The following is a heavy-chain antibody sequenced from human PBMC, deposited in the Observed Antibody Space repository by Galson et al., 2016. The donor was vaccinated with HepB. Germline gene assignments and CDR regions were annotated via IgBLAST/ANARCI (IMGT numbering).Heavy chain of an antibody. V-gene: IGHV3-53*01. CDR3: ARGNYGDPFDY. CDR1: GFTFSDYY. J-gene: IGHJ4*02. D-gene: IGHD4-17*01. Sequence: LRLSCAASGFTFSDYYMSWVRQAPGKGLEWFSVIYSGGSTYYADSVKGRFTISRDNSKNTLYLQMNSLRAEDTAVYYCARGNYGDPFDYWGQGTLVTVSS. CDR2: IYSGGST.